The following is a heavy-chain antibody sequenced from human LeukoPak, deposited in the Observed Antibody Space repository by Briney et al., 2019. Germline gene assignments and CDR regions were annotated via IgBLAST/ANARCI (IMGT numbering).Heavy chain of an antibody. CDR1: GGSISSNSFY. CDR2: IYYSGST. D-gene: IGHD1-26*01. V-gene: IGHV4-39*01. Sequence: SETLSLTCIVSGGSISSNSFYWGWIPQPPGKGLEWIGSIYYSGSTYYNPSLKSRVTISVDTSKNQFSLKLRSVTAADTAVYYCGHSGIYYLFDYWGQGSLVTVSS. CDR3: GHSGIYYLFDY. J-gene: IGHJ4*02.